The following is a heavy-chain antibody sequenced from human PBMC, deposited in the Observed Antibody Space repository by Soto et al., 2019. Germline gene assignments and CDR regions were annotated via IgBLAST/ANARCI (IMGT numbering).Heavy chain of an antibody. CDR1: GYTFTSYS. Sequence: QVQLVQSGAEEKKPGASVKVSCKASGYTFTSYSMHWVRQAPGQRLEWMGWISTDDGNTKHSQKFQGKVTITRDKXASTAYMELSSLRSEDTAVYYCARSRGSGSWNELDYWGQGTLVTVSS. CDR3: ARSRGSGSWNELDY. J-gene: IGHJ4*02. D-gene: IGHD6-13*01. V-gene: IGHV1-3*04. CDR2: ISTDDGNT.